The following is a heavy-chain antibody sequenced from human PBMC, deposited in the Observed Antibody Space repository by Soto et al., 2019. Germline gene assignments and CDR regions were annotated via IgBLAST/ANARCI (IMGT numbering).Heavy chain of an antibody. D-gene: IGHD3-3*01. V-gene: IGHV3-23*01. Sequence: QSGGSLRLSCAASGITFSSYGMSWVRQAPGKGLEWVSAISGSGGSTYYADSVKGRFTISRDNSKNTLYLQMNSLRAEDTAVYYCAKDRDFWSGYYRGDDAFDIWGQGTMVTVSS. CDR1: GITFSSYG. CDR3: AKDRDFWSGYYRGDDAFDI. J-gene: IGHJ3*02. CDR2: ISGSGGST.